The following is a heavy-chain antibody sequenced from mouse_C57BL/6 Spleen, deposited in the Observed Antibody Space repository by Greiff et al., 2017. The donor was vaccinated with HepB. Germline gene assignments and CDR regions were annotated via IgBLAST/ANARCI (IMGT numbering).Heavy chain of an antibody. CDR3: ARNYYYGSSSYYYAMDY. CDR1: GFSLTSYA. J-gene: IGHJ4*01. Sequence: VQGVESGPGLVAPSQSLSITCTVSGFSLTSYAISWVRQPPGKGLEWLGVLWTGGGTNYNSALKSRLSISKDNSKSQVFLKMNSLQTDDTARYYCARNYYYGSSSYYYAMDYWGQGTSVTVSS. D-gene: IGHD1-1*01. V-gene: IGHV2-9-1*01. CDR2: LWTGGGT.